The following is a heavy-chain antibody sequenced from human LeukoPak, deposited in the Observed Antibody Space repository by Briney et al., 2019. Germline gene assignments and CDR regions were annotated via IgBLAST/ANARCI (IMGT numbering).Heavy chain of an antibody. Sequence: GGSLRLSCAASGFTFSSYAMHWVRQAPGKGLEWVAVISYDGSNKYYADSVKGRFTISRDNSKNTLYLQMNSLRAEDTAVYYCAREYPTVYYYDSSGYSPPFDYWGQGTLVTVSS. J-gene: IGHJ4*02. CDR2: ISYDGSNK. D-gene: IGHD3-22*01. CDR1: GFTFSSYA. V-gene: IGHV3-30*04. CDR3: AREYPTVYYYDSSGYSPPFDY.